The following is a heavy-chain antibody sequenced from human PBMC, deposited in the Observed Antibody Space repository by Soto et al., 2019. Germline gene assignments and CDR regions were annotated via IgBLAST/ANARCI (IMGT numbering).Heavy chain of an antibody. J-gene: IGHJ4*02. V-gene: IGHV1-69*16. Sequence: QVQLVQSGAEVKKPGASVKVSCKASGGTFSTYTINWVRQAPGQGPEWMGGIIPILETPNYAQKFQGRVTITADESTTTAHMELSSLRSEDTAIYDCARERGGSFSSWGQGTLVTVSS. CDR1: GGTFSTYT. CDR2: IIPILETP. CDR3: ARERGGSFSS. D-gene: IGHD1-26*01.